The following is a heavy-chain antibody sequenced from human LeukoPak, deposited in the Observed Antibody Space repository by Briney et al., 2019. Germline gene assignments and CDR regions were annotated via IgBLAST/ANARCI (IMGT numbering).Heavy chain of an antibody. CDR1: GFTVDSNY. V-gene: IGHV3-53*01. CDR3: ARGDDSGYYDYFDY. CDR2: IYTGGNT. J-gene: IGHJ4*02. Sequence: GGSLRLSCAASGFTVDSNYLSWVRQAPGKGLEWVSTIYTGGNTYYAASVKGRFTISRDFSKNTVFLHMNSLRAEDTAMYYCARGDDSGYYDYFDYWGQGALVIVSA. D-gene: IGHD3-22*01.